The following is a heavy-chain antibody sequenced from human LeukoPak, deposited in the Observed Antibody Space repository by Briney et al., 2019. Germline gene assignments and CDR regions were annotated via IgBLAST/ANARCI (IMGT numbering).Heavy chain of an antibody. Sequence: SETLSLTCTVSGGSISSYYWSWIRQPPGKGLEWIGYIYYSGSTNYNPSLKSRVTISVDTSKNQFSLKLSSVTAADTAVYYCARVRRVEQLWPPRYYYYGMDVWGKGTTVTVSS. D-gene: IGHD5-18*01. CDR2: IYYSGST. CDR1: GGSISSYY. CDR3: ARVRRVEQLWPPRYYYYGMDV. V-gene: IGHV4-59*01. J-gene: IGHJ6*04.